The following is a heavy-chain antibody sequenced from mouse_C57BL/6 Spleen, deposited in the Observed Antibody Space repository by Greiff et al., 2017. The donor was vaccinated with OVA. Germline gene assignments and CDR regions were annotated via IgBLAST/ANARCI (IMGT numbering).Heavy chain of an antibody. J-gene: IGHJ3*01. CDR2: INPSSGYT. CDR3: AREGRDYAWFAY. V-gene: IGHV1-4*01. Sequence: QVQLQQSGAELARPGASVKMSCKASGYTFTSYTMHWVKQRPGQGLEWIGYINPSSGYTKYNQKFKDKATLTADKSSSTAYMQLSSLTSEDSAVYYCAREGRDYAWFAYWGQGTLVTVSA. D-gene: IGHD2-4*01. CDR1: GYTFTSYT.